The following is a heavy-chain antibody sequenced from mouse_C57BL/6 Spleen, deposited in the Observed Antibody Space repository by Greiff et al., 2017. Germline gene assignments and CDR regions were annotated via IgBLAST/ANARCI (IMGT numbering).Heavy chain of an antibody. V-gene: IGHV1-64*01. Sequence: QVQLQQPGAELVKPGASVKLSCKASGYTFTSYWMHWVKQRPGQGLEWIGMIHPNSGSTNYNEKFKSKATLTVDKSSSTAYMQLSSLTSEDSAVYYCAKSQLRLREYYAMDYWGQGTSVTVSS. J-gene: IGHJ4*01. D-gene: IGHD3-2*02. CDR2: IHPNSGST. CDR3: AKSQLRLREYYAMDY. CDR1: GYTFTSYW.